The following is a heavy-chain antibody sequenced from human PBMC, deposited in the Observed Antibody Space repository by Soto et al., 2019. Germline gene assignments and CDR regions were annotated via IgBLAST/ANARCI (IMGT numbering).Heavy chain of an antibody. CDR1: GGSISSYY. CDR3: ARETYYDSSGYFQGWFDP. V-gene: IGHV4-4*07. Sequence: SETLSLTCTVSGGSISSYYWSWIRQPAGKGLEWIGRIYTSGSTNYNPSLKSRVTMSVDTSKNQFSLKLSSVTAADTAVYYCARETYYDSSGYFQGWFDPWRQGTLVTVSS. D-gene: IGHD3-22*01. J-gene: IGHJ5*02. CDR2: IYTSGST.